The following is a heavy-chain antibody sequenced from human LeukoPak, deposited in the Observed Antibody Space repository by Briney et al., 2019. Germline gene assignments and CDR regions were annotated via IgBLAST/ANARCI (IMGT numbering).Heavy chain of an antibody. D-gene: IGHD3-10*01. Sequence: GGSLRLSCAASGFTFDDYGMSWVRQAPGKGLEWVSGINWNGGSTGYADSVKGRFTISRDNAKNSLYLQMNSLRAEDTAVYYCAKDKSMVRELDYWGQGNLVTVSS. CDR2: INWNGGST. V-gene: IGHV3-20*04. J-gene: IGHJ4*02. CDR1: GFTFDDYG. CDR3: AKDKSMVRELDY.